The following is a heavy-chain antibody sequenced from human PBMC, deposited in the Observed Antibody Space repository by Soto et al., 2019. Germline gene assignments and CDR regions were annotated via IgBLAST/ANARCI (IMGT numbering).Heavy chain of an antibody. Sequence: SETLSLTCAVYGGSFSGYYWSWIRQPPGKGLEWIGEINHSGSTNYNPSLKSRVTISVDTSKNQFSLKLSSVTAADTAVYYCALQMVVAATSWFDPWGQGTLVTVSS. D-gene: IGHD2-15*01. CDR2: INHSGST. CDR3: ALQMVVAATSWFDP. J-gene: IGHJ5*02. CDR1: GGSFSGYY. V-gene: IGHV4-34*01.